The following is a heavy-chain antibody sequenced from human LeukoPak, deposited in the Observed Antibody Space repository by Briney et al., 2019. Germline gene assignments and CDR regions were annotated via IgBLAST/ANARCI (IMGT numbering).Heavy chain of an antibody. J-gene: IGHJ3*02. CDR1: GFTFTSSA. Sequence: ASVKVSRKASGFTFTSSAVQWVRQARGQRLEWIGWIVVGSGNTNYAQKFQERVTITRDMSTSTAYMELSSLRSEDTAVYYCAAEAPYSSSWGPAFDIWGQGTMVTVSS. V-gene: IGHV1-58*01. CDR3: AAEAPYSSSWGPAFDI. D-gene: IGHD6-13*01. CDR2: IVVGSGNT.